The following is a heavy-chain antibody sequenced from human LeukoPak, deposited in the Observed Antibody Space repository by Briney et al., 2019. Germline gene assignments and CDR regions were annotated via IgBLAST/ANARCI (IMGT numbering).Heavy chain of an antibody. V-gene: IGHV4-59*01. J-gene: IGHJ3*02. CDR1: GGSISSYY. CDR3: ARNQPDYDYVIDI. Sequence: PSETLSLTCTVSGGSISSYYWSWIRQPPGKGLEWIGYIYYSGSTSYNPSLKSRVTISVDTSKNQFSLKLSSVTAADTAVYYCARNQPDYDYVIDIWGQGTMVTVSS. D-gene: IGHD3-16*01. CDR2: IYYSGST.